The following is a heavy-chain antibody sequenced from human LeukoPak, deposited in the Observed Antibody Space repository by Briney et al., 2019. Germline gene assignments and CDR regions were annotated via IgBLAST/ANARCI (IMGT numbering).Heavy chain of an antibody. CDR1: GGSISSSSYY. CDR2: IYTSGST. CDR3: ARGSREWLLSLSYYYYYMDV. Sequence: SETLSLTCTVSGGSISSSSYYWGWIRQPPGKGLEWIGSIYTSGSTNYNPSLKSRVTMSVDTSKNQFSLKLSSVTAADTAVYYCARGSREWLLSLSYYYYYMDVWGKGTTVTVSS. J-gene: IGHJ6*03. D-gene: IGHD3-3*01. V-gene: IGHV4-39*07.